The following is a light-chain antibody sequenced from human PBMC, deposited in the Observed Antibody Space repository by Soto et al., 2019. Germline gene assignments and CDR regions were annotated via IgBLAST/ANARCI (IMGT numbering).Light chain of an antibody. CDR2: GAS. CDR1: QSVNLN. J-gene: IGKJ3*01. Sequence: EMMMTQSPGTLSVSPGEGATLSCKASQSVNLNLAWYQQKPGQPPRLLLYGASTRATGIPVRFRGSGSGTEFTLTSSSLQSEDSADYYGHQYNSWPRGTFGPGTKVEIK. V-gene: IGKV3-15*01. CDR3: HQYNSWPRGT.